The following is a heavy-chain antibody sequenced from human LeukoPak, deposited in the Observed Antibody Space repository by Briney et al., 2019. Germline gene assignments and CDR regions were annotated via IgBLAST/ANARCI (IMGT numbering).Heavy chain of an antibody. J-gene: IGHJ6*02. CDR3: AKDIGIAAAGYYYYGMDV. CDR1: GFTFDDYA. V-gene: IGHV3-9*01. CDR2: ISWNSGSI. Sequence: PGGSLRLSCAASGFTFDDYAMHWVRQAPGKGLEWVSGISWNSGSIGYADSVKGRFTISRDNAKNSLYLQMNSLRAEDTALYYCAKDIGIAAAGYYYYGMDVWGQGTTVTVSS. D-gene: IGHD6-13*01.